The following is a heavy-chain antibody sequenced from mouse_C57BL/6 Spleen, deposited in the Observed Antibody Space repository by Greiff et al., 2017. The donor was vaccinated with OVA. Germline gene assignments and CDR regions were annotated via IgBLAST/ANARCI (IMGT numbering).Heavy chain of an antibody. D-gene: IGHD2-3*01. CDR1: GFTFSDYG. J-gene: IGHJ4*01. V-gene: IGHV5-17*01. Sequence: EVKVVESGGGLVKPGGSLKLSCAASGFTFSDYGMHWVRQAPEKGLEWVAYISSGSSTIYYADTVTGRFTISSDNAKNTVFLQMNSLRSEDTAMYYCASGGDGCEDYAMDYWGQGTSVTVSS. CDR3: ASGGDGCEDYAMDY. CDR2: ISSGSSTI.